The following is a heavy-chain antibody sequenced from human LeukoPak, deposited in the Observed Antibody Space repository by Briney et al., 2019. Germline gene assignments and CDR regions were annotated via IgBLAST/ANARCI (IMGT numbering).Heavy chain of an antibody. J-gene: IGHJ4*02. V-gene: IGHV3-23*01. CDR1: GFTFTNYV. D-gene: IGHD1-7*01. Sequence: GGSLRLSCAASGFTFTNYVMGWVRQAQGKGLEWVSAISENGGAADYADSVRGRFTISRDNSQNTLYQQMNSLRAEDTAVYYCAKRTGVTELHFDHWGQGTLVTVSS. CDR3: AKRTGVTELHFDH. CDR2: ISENGGAA.